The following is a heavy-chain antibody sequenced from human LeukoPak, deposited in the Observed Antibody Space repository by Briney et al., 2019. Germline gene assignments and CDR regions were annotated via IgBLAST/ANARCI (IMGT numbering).Heavy chain of an antibody. J-gene: IGHJ4*02. V-gene: IGHV4-39*01. CDR1: GGSISSGSYN. D-gene: IGHD6-6*01. Sequence: PSETLSLTCTVSGGSISSGSYNWGWIRQPPGKGLEWIGSIYYSGSTYYNPSLKSRVTISVNTSKNQFSLKLSSVTAADTAVYYCTALVGSSSFISFDYWGQGTLVTVSS. CDR2: IYYSGST. CDR3: TALVGSSSFISFDY.